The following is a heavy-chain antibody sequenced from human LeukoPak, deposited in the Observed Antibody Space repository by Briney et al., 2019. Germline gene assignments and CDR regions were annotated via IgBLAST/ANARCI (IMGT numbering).Heavy chain of an antibody. CDR2: INPSGGST. V-gene: IGHV1-46*01. J-gene: IGHJ4*02. CDR3: AVHGASGYYYQFDY. Sequence: GASVKVSCKASGYTFTSYYMHWVRQAPGQGLEWMGIINPSGGSTSYAQKFQGRVTMTRDTSISTAYMELSRLRSDDTAVYYCAVHGASGYYYQFDYWGQGTLVTVSS. D-gene: IGHD3-22*01. CDR1: GYTFTSYY.